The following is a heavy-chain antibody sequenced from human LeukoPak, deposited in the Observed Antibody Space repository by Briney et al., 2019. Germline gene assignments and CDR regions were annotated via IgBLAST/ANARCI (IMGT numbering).Heavy chain of an antibody. V-gene: IGHV1-8*01. J-gene: IGHJ3*02. D-gene: IGHD2-21*02. Sequence: ASVKVSCTASGYTFTTYDINWVRQAPGQGLEWMGWMNSNSGNSGYAQKFQGRLTMTRDTSTSTAYMELSSLRSEDTAIYFCARAPETYCAGDCLDAFDIWGQGTMVIVSS. CDR3: ARAPETYCAGDCLDAFDI. CDR1: GYTFTTYD. CDR2: MNSNSGNS.